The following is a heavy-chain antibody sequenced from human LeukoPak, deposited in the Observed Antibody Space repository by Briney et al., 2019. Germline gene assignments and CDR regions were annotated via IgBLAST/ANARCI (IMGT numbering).Heavy chain of an antibody. V-gene: IGHV4-34*01. CDR2: INHSGST. CDR3: VTGAAAGFDP. D-gene: IGHD6-13*01. J-gene: IGHJ5*02. Sequence: SETLSLTCAVYGGSFSGYYWSWIRQPPGKGLEWIGEINHSGSTNYNPSLKSRVTISVDTSKNQFSLKLSSVTGADTAVYYCVTGAAAGFDPWGQGTLVTVSS. CDR1: GGSFSGYY.